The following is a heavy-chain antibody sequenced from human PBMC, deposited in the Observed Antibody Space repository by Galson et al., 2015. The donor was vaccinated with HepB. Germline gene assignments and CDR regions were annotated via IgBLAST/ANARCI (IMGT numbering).Heavy chain of an antibody. J-gene: IGHJ4*02. V-gene: IGHV3-7*03. Sequence: SLRLSCAASGFTFSSYWMSWVRQAPGKGLEWVANIKQDGSEKYYVDSVKGRFTISRDNAKNSLYLQMNSLRAEDTAVYYCARDAARDIVVVPADLDYWGQGTLVTVSS. CDR2: IKQDGSEK. D-gene: IGHD2-2*01. CDR1: GFTFSSYW. CDR3: ARDAARDIVVVPADLDY.